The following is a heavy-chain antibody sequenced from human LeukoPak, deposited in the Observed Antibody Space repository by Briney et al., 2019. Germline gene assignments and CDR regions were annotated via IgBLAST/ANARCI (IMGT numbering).Heavy chain of an antibody. D-gene: IGHD6-13*01. Sequence: GGSLRHSCAASGFTLDDYAMPWVRQAPGKGLELVSGISWNSGSIGYADSVKGRFTISRDNAKNSLYLQMNSLRAEDTALYYCAKDKGIAAAMYYFDYWGQGTMVTVSS. V-gene: IGHV3-9*01. CDR3: AKDKGIAAAMYYFDY. CDR1: GFTLDDYA. CDR2: ISWNSGSI. J-gene: IGHJ4*02.